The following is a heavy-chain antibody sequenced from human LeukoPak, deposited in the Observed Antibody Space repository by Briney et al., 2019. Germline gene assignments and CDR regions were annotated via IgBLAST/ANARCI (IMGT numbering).Heavy chain of an antibody. CDR2: ISNNGGIT. D-gene: IGHD5-12*01. CDR3: ATGGSGYDGGAYFDY. V-gene: IGHV3-64D*09. Sequence: PGGSLRLSCSASGFTFSGFAMHWVRQAPGKGLEFVSAISNNGGITYYADSVKGRFTISRDNSRNTLYPQMSSLRAEDTAVYYCATGGSGYDGGAYFDYWGQGTLVTVSS. J-gene: IGHJ4*02. CDR1: GFTFSGFA.